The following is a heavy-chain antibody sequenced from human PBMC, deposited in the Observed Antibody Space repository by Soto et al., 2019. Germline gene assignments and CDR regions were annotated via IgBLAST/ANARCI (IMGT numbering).Heavy chain of an antibody. CDR2: ISAYSGNT. CDR1: GYTFTTYG. Sequence: QVQLVQSGAEVKKPGASGKVSCKASGYTFTTYGITWVRQAPGQGLEWMGWISAYSGNTNYAQKLQGRLTVTTDTSTNTAYMDLRSLRSDDTAVYYCARVVKAGDYGDYGRYYFDYWGHGTLVTVSS. CDR3: ARVVKAGDYGDYGRYYFDY. V-gene: IGHV1-18*04. D-gene: IGHD4-17*01. J-gene: IGHJ4*01.